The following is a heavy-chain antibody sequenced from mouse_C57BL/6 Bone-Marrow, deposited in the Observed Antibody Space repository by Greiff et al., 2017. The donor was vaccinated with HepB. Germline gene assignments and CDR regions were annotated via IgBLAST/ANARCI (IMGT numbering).Heavy chain of an antibody. V-gene: IGHV1-52*01. Sequence: VQLQQPGAELVRPGSSVKLSCKASGYTFTSYWMHWVKQRPIQGLEWIGNIDPSDSETHYNQKFKDKATLTVDKSSSTAYMQLSSLTSEDSAVYYCARVITKVVAPGYFDVWGTGTTVTVSS. CDR3: ARVITKVVAPGYFDV. CDR1: GYTFTSYW. D-gene: IGHD1-1*01. CDR2: IDPSDSET. J-gene: IGHJ1*03.